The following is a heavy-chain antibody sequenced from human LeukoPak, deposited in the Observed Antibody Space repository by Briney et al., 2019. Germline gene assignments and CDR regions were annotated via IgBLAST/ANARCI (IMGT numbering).Heavy chain of an antibody. J-gene: IGHJ4*02. CDR1: GFTFSNYA. D-gene: IGHD4/OR15-4a*01. CDR2: IITSAGST. CDR3: AKCWCGSKTFDY. V-gene: IGHV3-23*01. Sequence: PGGSLRPSCAASGFTFSNYAMIWVRPAPGRGLEWVSTIITSAGSTYYADAVKGRFTISRDNSKNTLYLQMNSLRAEDTATYYCAKCWCGSKTFDYWGQGTLVTVSS.